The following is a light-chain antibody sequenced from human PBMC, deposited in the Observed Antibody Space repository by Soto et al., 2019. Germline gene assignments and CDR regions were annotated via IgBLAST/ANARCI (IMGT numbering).Light chain of an antibody. CDR3: QQRSNWPPLT. CDR1: ESINNY. CDR2: DAS. J-gene: IGKJ4*01. Sequence: EIVLTQSPATLSLSPGERATLSCRANESINNYLAGYQQKPGQAPRLLIYDASNRAAGVPARFSASGSGTDFTLTISSLEPEDFAVYYCQQRSNWPPLTFGGGTKVEIK. V-gene: IGKV3-11*01.